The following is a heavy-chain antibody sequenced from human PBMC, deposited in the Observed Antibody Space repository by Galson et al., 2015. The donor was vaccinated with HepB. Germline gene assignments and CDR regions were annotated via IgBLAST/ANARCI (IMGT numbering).Heavy chain of an antibody. Sequence: SLRLSCAASGFTFSSYAMHWVRQAPGRGLEYVSAISSNGGSTYYADSVKGRFTISRDNSKNTLYLQMSSLRAEDTAVYYCVKAVAYCGGDCYFDYWGQGTLVTVSS. J-gene: IGHJ4*02. D-gene: IGHD2-21*02. CDR1: GFTFSSYA. V-gene: IGHV3-64D*06. CDR3: VKAVAYCGGDCYFDY. CDR2: ISSNGGST.